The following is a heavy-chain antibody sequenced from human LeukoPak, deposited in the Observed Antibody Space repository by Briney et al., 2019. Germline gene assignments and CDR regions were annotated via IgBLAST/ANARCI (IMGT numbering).Heavy chain of an antibody. J-gene: IGHJ4*02. Sequence: PSETLSLTCTVSGGSISSYYWNWIRQPPGKGLEWIGYISHNGNTNSIPSLKSRVTISLDTSKNQFSLKLTSVTAADTAVYHCVAAVDGGPLDYWSQGTLVTVSS. CDR3: VAAVDGGPLDY. D-gene: IGHD4-23*01. CDR2: ISHNGNT. V-gene: IGHV4-59*01. CDR1: GGSISSYY.